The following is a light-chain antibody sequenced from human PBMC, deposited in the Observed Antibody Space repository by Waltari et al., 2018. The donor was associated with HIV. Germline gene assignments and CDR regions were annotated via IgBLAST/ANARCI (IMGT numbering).Light chain of an antibody. CDR3: QSYDSTLRVV. CDR2: ANN. Sequence: QSVLTQSPSASGTPGQRVTISCSGSTSNIGSNYVYWYQQLPGTAPKLLIYANNNRPSGVPDRFSGSKSGTSASLAITGLQAEDEADYYCQSYDSTLRVVFGGGTKLTVL. J-gene: IGLJ2*01. CDR1: TSNIGSNY. V-gene: IGLV1-40*01.